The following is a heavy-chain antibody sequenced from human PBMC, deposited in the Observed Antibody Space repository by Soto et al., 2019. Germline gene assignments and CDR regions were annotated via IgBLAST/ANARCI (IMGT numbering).Heavy chain of an antibody. J-gene: IGHJ3*02. CDR3: TKLYNSDTKGAFEI. D-gene: IGHD1-1*01. CDR1: GFTFSSYA. V-gene: IGHV3-23*01. CDR2: ISGSGGRT. Sequence: EVQLLESGGALVQPGGSLRLSCEASGFTFSSYAMSWVRQAPGKGLEWVSTISGSGGRTNYADSVKGRFTISRANSKKKLYLQMNSLRAEDTAVYYCTKLYNSDTKGAFEIWGQGTMVTVSS.